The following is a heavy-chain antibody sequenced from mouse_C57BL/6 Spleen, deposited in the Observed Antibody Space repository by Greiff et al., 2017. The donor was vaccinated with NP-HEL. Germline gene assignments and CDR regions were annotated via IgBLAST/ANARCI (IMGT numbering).Heavy chain of an antibody. CDR1: GYTFTSYG. CDR2: IYPRSGNT. CDR3: ARSGLYAMDY. Sequence: QVQLQQSGAELARPGASVKLSCKASGYTFTSYGISWVKQRTGQGLEWIGEIYPRSGNTYYNEKFKGKATLTADKSSSTAYMELRSLTSEDCAVYFCARSGLYAMDYWGQGTSVTVSS. J-gene: IGHJ4*01. D-gene: IGHD3-3*01. V-gene: IGHV1-81*01.